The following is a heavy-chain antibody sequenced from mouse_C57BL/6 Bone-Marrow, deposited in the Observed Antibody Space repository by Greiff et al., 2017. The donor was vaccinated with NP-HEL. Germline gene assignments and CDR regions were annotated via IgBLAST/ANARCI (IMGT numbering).Heavy chain of an antibody. J-gene: IGHJ3*01. CDR2: IYPRSGNT. D-gene: IGHD1-1*01. CDR1: GYTFTSYG. CDR3: ARDYGSSYVAWFAY. V-gene: IGHV1-81*01. Sequence: QVQLQQSGAELARPGASVKLSCKASGYTFTSYGISWVKQRTRQGLEWIGEIYPRSGNTYYNEKFKGKATLTADKSSSTAYMELRSLTSEDSAVYFCARDYGSSYVAWFAYWGQGTLVTVSA.